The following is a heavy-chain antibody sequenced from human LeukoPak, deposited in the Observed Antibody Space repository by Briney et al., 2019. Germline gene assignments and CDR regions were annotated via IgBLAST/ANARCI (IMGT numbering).Heavy chain of an antibody. CDR1: GFTFSSYA. J-gene: IGHJ4*02. Sequence: GRSLRLSCAASGFTFSSYAMHWVRQAPGKGLEWVAVISYDGSNKYYADSVKGRFTISRDNSKNTLYLQMNSLRAEDTAVYYCARVAGGADYWGQGTLVTVSS. D-gene: IGHD3-16*01. CDR3: ARVAGGADY. V-gene: IGHV3-30*01. CDR2: ISYDGSNK.